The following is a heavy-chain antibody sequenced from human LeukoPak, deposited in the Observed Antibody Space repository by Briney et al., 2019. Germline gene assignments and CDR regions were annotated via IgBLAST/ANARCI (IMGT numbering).Heavy chain of an antibody. D-gene: IGHD7-27*01. V-gene: IGHV1-2*02. CDR1: VYTFTDHY. Sequence: ASVKVSCMALVYTFTDHYFHWLRHAPGQGIEWMGWIHPGRGDTNIAQKFQRRVSLTREMSISTAYMELSRLTSDDTAVYYCARDHNWGPDYWGQGTLVSVSS. CDR2: IHPGRGDT. J-gene: IGHJ4*02. CDR3: ARDHNWGPDY.